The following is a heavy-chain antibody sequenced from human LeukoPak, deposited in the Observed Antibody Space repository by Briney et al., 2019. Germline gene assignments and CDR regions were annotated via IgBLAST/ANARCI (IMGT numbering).Heavy chain of an antibody. CDR2: IIPILGIA. Sequence: SVKVSCKASGGTFSSYAISWVRQAPGQGLEWMGRIIPILGIANYAQKFQGRVTITADKSTSTAYMELSSLRSEDTAAYYCARGGGVTAILSWGQGTLVTVSS. CDR3: ARGGGVTAILS. CDR1: GGTFSSYA. J-gene: IGHJ4*02. V-gene: IGHV1-69*04. D-gene: IGHD2-21*02.